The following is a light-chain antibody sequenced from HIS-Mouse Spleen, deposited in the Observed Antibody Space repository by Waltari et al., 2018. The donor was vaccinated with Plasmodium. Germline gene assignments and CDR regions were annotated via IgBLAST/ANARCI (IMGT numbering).Light chain of an antibody. J-gene: IGLJ3*02. Sequence: SYELTQPPSVSVSPGQTARITCSGDALPKKYAYWYQQKSGQAPVLVIYEASKRPSGIPERFSGSSSGTMATLTISGAKVEDEADYYCYSTDSSGNHRVFGGGTKLTVL. CDR1: ALPKKY. V-gene: IGLV3-10*01. CDR3: YSTDSSGNHRV. CDR2: EAS.